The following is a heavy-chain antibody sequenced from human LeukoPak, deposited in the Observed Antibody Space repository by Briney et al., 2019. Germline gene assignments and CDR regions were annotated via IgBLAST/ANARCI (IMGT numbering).Heavy chain of an antibody. CDR1: GGTFSGYY. CDR2: SNDSGGT. Sequence: PSETLSLTCAVYGGTFSGYYWSWIRQPSGKRLEWVGESNDSGGTNYNPSLKSRVTISADKSKNQVSLKLTSVTAADTAVYYCARLSVIVGAALEYYYYYMDVWGQGTTVTVSS. CDR3: ARLSVIVGAALEYYYYYMDV. D-gene: IGHD1-26*01. J-gene: IGHJ6*03. V-gene: IGHV4-34*01.